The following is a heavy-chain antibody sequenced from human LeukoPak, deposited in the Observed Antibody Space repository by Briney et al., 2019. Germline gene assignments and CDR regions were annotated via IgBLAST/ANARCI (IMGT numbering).Heavy chain of an antibody. J-gene: IGHJ4*02. CDR2: TSYSGST. CDR3: ARDDSSSFDY. V-gene: IGHV4-31*03. D-gene: IGHD6-6*01. Sequence: SQTLSLTCTVSGGXLSRGDYFWSWIRQHPGKGLECIGYTSYSGSTYYNPSLKSRITISVDTSKNQFSLKLSSVTAADTAVYYCARDDSSSFDYWGQGTLVTVSS. CDR1: GGXLSRGDYF.